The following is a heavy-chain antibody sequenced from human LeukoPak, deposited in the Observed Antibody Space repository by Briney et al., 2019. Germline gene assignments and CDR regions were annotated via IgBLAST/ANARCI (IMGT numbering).Heavy chain of an antibody. Sequence: PGGSLRLSCAASGFTFSSYSMNWVRQAPGKGLEWISYITSSSSDISYADSVKGRFTISRDNAKNSLYLQMSSLRAEDTAVYHCASGAYDSSAYCAFDIWGQGTMVTVSS. V-gene: IGHV3-48*01. CDR2: ITSSSSDI. CDR1: GFTFSSYS. D-gene: IGHD3-22*01. CDR3: ASGAYDSSAYCAFDI. J-gene: IGHJ3*02.